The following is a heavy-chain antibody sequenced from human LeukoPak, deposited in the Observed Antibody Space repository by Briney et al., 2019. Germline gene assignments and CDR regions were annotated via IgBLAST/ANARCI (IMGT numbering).Heavy chain of an antibody. D-gene: IGHD4-17*01. CDR3: ARVHGDYCFDY. CDR2: IYHSGST. V-gene: IGHV4-38-2*02. Sequence: SETLSLTCTVSGYSISSGYYWGWIRQPPGKGLEWIGSIYHSGSTYYNPSLKSRVTISVDTSKNQFSLKLSSVTAADTAVYYCARVHGDYCFDYWGQGTLVTVSS. J-gene: IGHJ4*02. CDR1: GYSISSGYY.